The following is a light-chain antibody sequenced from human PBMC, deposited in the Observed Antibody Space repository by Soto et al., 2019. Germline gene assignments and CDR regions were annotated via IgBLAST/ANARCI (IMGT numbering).Light chain of an antibody. V-gene: IGKV1-5*03. CDR2: KAS. CDR1: QSISSW. CDR3: QQYNSSFYT. J-gene: IGKJ2*01. Sequence: DLQMTQSPSTLSASVGDRVTITCRASQSISSWLAWYQQKPGKAPKLLIYKASSLESGVPSRFSGSGSGTEFTLTISSLQPDDFATYYCQQYNSSFYTFGQGTKLEIK.